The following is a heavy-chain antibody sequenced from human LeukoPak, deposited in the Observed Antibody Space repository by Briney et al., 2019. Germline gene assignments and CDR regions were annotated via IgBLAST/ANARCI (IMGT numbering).Heavy chain of an antibody. CDR2: ISYDGSNK. J-gene: IGHJ4*02. CDR1: GFTFSSYG. CDR3: AKDGGRSGNYARFGY. D-gene: IGHD4-11*01. Sequence: GGSLRLSCAASGFTFSSYGMHWVRQAPGKGLEWVAVISYDGSNKYYADSVKGRFTISRDNSKNTLYLQMNSLRAEDTAVYYCAKDGGRSGNYARFGYWGQGTLVTVSS. V-gene: IGHV3-30*18.